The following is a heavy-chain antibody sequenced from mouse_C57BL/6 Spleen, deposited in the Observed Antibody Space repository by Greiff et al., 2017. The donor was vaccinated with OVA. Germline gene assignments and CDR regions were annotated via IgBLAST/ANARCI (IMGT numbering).Heavy chain of an antibody. CDR2: INPGSGGT. Sequence: QVQLQQSGAELVRPGTSVKVSCKASGYAFTNYLIEWVKQRPGQGLEWIGVINPGSGGTNYNEKFKGKATLTADKSSSTAYMQLSSLTSEDSAVYFCAREAYYYGSSYNYAMDYWGQGTSVTVSS. CDR1: GYAFTNYL. CDR3: AREAYYYGSSYNYAMDY. J-gene: IGHJ4*01. D-gene: IGHD1-1*01. V-gene: IGHV1-54*01.